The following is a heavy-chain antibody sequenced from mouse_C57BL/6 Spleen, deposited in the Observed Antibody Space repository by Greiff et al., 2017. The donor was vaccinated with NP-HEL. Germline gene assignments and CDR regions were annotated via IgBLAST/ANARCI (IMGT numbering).Heavy chain of an antibody. CDR1: GYTFTDYY. Sequence: EVQLQQSGPVLVKPGASVKMSCKASGYTFTDYYMNWVKQSHGKSLEWIGVINPYNGGTSYNQKFKGKATLTVDKSSSTAYMELNSLTSEDSAVYYCARGIYYGYEKDYFDYWGQGTTLTVSS. D-gene: IGHD2-2*01. V-gene: IGHV1-19*01. CDR3: ARGIYYGYEKDYFDY. J-gene: IGHJ2*01. CDR2: INPYNGGT.